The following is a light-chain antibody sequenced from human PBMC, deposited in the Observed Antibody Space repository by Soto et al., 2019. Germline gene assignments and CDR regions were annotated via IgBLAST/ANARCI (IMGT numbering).Light chain of an antibody. CDR1: QSVSSY. V-gene: IGKV3-11*01. J-gene: IGKJ5*01. CDR2: DAS. Sequence: EIVWTQSPATLSLSPGERATLSCRASQSVSSYLAWYQQKPGQAPRLLIYDASNRATGIPARFSGSGSGTDFTLTISSLQPEDVGTYSCQNYNSAPITFGQGTRWRL. CDR3: QNYNSAPIT.